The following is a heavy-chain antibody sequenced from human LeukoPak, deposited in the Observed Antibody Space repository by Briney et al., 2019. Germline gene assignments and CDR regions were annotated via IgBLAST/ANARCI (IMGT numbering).Heavy chain of an antibody. D-gene: IGHD2-2*01. Sequence: GGSLRLSCAASEFTFSSYNMNWVRRAPGKGLEWVSYISSSSSTTYYADSVKGRFTISRDNPKNTLYLQMNSLRAEDTAVYYCARRRNGYCSSTSCFGWWFDPWGQGTLVTVSS. CDR1: EFTFSSYN. V-gene: IGHV3-48*01. CDR3: ARRRNGYCSSTSCFGWWFDP. CDR2: ISSSSSTT. J-gene: IGHJ5*02.